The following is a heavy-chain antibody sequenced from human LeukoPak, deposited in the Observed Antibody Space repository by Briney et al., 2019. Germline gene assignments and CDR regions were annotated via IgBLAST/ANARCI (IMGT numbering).Heavy chain of an antibody. CDR1: GFTFSSYE. V-gene: IGHV3-48*03. Sequence: PGGSLRLSCAASGFTFSSYEMNWVRQAPGKGLEWVSYISSSGSTIYYADSVKGRFTISRDNAKNSLYLQMNSLRAEDTAVYYCARGGPRGSGSYYTSDFDYWGQGTLVTVSS. D-gene: IGHD3-10*01. J-gene: IGHJ4*02. CDR2: ISSSGSTI. CDR3: ARGGPRGSGSYYTSDFDY.